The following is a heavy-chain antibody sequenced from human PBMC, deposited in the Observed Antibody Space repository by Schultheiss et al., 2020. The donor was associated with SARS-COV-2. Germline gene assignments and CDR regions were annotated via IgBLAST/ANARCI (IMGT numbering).Heavy chain of an antibody. D-gene: IGHD3-10*01. CDR2: IYTSGST. CDR3: AKLGFGGWFDP. V-gene: IGHV4-4*07. J-gene: IGHJ5*02. CDR1: GGSISNYY. Sequence: SETLSLTCTVSGGSISNYYRSWIRQPAGKGLEWIGRIYTSGSTNYNPSLKSRVTMSVDTSKNQFSLKLSSVTAPDTAVYYCAKLGFGGWFDPWGQGTLVTVSS.